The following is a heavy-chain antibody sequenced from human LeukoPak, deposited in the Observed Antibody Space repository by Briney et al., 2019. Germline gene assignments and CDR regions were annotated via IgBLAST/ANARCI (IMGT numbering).Heavy chain of an antibody. CDR2: IKKKSDGGTT. Sequence: GGSLRLSCAASGFTFSNAWMSWFRKPPGKGLEWVGRIKKKSDGGTTDYAAPVKCRFTISRDDSKNTLYLQMNSLKTEDTAVYYCTTVGQSGYYDSSGYYYFDYWGQGSLVTVSS. V-gene: IGHV3-15*01. J-gene: IGHJ4*02. D-gene: IGHD3-22*01. CDR1: GFTFSNAW. CDR3: TTVGQSGYYDSSGYYYFDY.